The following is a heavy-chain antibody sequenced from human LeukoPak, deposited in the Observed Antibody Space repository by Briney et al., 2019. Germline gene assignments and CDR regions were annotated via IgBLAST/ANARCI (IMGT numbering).Heavy chain of an antibody. CDR1: GFIFDDYA. J-gene: IGHJ6*02. CDR2: INWNSGSI. Sequence: GGSLRLSCAASGFIFDDYAMNWVRQAPGKGLEWVSGINWNSGSIGYADSVKGRFTISRDNVKNSLYLQMNSLRPEDTALYYCVKEKSGDYGLDVWGQGTAVTVSS. D-gene: IGHD4-17*01. CDR3: VKEKSGDYGLDV. V-gene: IGHV3-9*01.